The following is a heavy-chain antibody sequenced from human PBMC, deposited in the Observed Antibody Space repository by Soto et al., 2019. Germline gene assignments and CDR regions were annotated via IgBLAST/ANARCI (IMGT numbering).Heavy chain of an antibody. Sequence: GASVNVSVNASGYTFTCYVVSWVRQAPGQVLDCIGWINPNSGGTNYAQQFQGWVTMTRDTSLSTAYMELSRLRSDDTAVYYCARDCRGGSSGCYYEYWGEGTLVTDSS. CDR2: INPNSGGT. V-gene: IGHV1-2*04. CDR3: ARDCRGGSSGCYYEY. D-gene: IGHD2-15*01. CDR1: GYTFTCYV. J-gene: IGHJ4*02.